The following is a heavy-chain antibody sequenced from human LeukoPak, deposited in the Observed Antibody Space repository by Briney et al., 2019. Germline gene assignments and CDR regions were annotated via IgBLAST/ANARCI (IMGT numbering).Heavy chain of an antibody. V-gene: IGHV4-61*01. D-gene: IGHD4-17*01. J-gene: IGHJ2*01. CDR3: ARAPQPTSYGDYGKRYFDL. Sequence: SETLSLTCTVSGGSVSDGYYYWNWIRQPPGKGLEWIGYIFHSGSINNNPSLKSRVTISVDTSKNQFSLKLTSVTAADTAVYYCARAPQPTSYGDYGKRYFDLWGRGTLVTVSS. CDR2: IFHSGSI. CDR1: GGSVSDGYYY.